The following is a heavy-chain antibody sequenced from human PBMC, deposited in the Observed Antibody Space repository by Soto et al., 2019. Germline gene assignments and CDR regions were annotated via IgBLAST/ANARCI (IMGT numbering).Heavy chain of an antibody. J-gene: IGHJ4*02. CDR1: GYTLTSNA. Sequence: ASVTVSCKASGYTLTSNAMHWVRQAPGQRLEWMGWINAGNGNTKYSQKFQGRVTITRDTSASTAYMELSSLRSEDTAVYYCARSIVVVTALDYWGQGTLVTVS. CDR2: INAGNGNT. CDR3: ARSIVVVTALDY. V-gene: IGHV1-3*01. D-gene: IGHD2-21*02.